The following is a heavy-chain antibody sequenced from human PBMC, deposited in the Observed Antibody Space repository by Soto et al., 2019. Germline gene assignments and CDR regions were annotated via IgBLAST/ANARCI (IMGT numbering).Heavy chain of an antibody. V-gene: IGHV1-18*01. CDR3: ARESIYSGNVDY. CDR2: ISAYNGNT. D-gene: IGHD1-26*01. Sequence: ASVKVSCKASGYTFTSYGISWVRQAPGQGLEWMGWISAYNGNTNYAQKLQGRVTMTTDTSTSTAYMELSSLRSEDTAVYYCARESIYSGNVDYWGQGTLVTVSS. CDR1: GYTFTSYG. J-gene: IGHJ4*02.